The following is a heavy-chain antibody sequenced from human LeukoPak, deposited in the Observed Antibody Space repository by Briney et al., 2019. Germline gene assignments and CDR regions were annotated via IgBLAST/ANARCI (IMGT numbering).Heavy chain of an antibody. CDR2: IIPIFGTA. D-gene: IGHD6-13*01. CDR1: GGTFSSYA. Sequence: SVKVSCKASGGTFSSYAISWVRQAPGQGLEWMGGIIPIFGTANYAQKFQGRVTITADKSTSTAYMELSSLRSEDTAVYYCARESQLSGSSLSYWGQGTLVTVSS. J-gene: IGHJ4*02. CDR3: ARESQLSGSSLSY. V-gene: IGHV1-69*06.